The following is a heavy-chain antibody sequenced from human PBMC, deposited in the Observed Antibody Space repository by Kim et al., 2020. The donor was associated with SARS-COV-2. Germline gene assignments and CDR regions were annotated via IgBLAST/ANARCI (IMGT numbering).Heavy chain of an antibody. Sequence: GGSLRLSCAASGFTFSSHGMHWVRQAPGKGLEWVALISYGGSNKYYADSVKGRFTISRDNSKNTLYLQMSSLRAEATAVYYCAKDQSGTYFGFWGQGTLV. V-gene: IGHV3-30*18. D-gene: IGHD1-26*01. CDR1: GFTFSSHG. J-gene: IGHJ4*02. CDR2: ISYGGSNK. CDR3: AKDQSGTYFGF.